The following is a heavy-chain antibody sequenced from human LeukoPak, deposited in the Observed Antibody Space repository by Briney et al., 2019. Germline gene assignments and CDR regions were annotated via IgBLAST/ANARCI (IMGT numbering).Heavy chain of an antibody. Sequence: GESLKISCKGSGYSFTSYWIGWVRQAPGQGLEWMGWINPNSGGTNYAQKFQGRVTMTRDTSISTAYMELSRLRSDDTAVYYCAVSNDSSGSFDYWGQGTLVTVSS. CDR1: GYSFTSYW. V-gene: IGHV1-2*02. J-gene: IGHJ4*02. D-gene: IGHD3-22*01. CDR3: AVSNDSSGSFDY. CDR2: INPNSGGT.